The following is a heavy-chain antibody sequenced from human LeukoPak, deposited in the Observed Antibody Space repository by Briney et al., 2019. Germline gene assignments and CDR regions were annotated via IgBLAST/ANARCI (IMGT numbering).Heavy chain of an antibody. CDR2: ISAYNGNT. CDR3: ARSLIVGATKIPDY. Sequence: ASVKVSCKASGYTFTSYGISWARQAPGQGLEWMGWISAYNGNTNYAQKLQGRVTMTTDTSTSTAYMELRSLRSDDTAVYYCARSLIVGATKIPDYWGQGTLVTVSS. V-gene: IGHV1-18*01. D-gene: IGHD1-26*01. J-gene: IGHJ4*02. CDR1: GYTFTSYG.